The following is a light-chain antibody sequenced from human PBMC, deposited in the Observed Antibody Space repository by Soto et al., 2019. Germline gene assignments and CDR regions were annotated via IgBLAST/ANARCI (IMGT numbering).Light chain of an antibody. Sequence: QSVLTQPPSASGTPGQRVTISCSGSSSNIGMNTVNWYQQLPGTAPKLLISSNNQRPSGVPDRFSGSKSDTSASLAISGLQSEDEAGYYCAAWDDSLNGVVFGGGTKVTVL. J-gene: IGLJ2*01. V-gene: IGLV1-44*01. CDR1: SSNIGMNT. CDR2: SNN. CDR3: AAWDDSLNGVV.